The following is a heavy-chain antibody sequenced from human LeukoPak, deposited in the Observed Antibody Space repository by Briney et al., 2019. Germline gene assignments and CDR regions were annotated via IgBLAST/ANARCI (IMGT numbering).Heavy chain of an antibody. CDR2: ISAYNGNT. V-gene: IGHV1-18*01. D-gene: IGHD5-24*01. CDR1: GYTFTSYG. Sequence: ASVKVSCKASGYTFTSYGISWVRQAPGQGLEWMGWISAYNGNTNYAQKLQGRVTMTRDTSTSTVYMELSSLRSEDTAVYYCASRLHDAFDIWGQGTMVTVSS. CDR3: ASRLHDAFDI. J-gene: IGHJ3*02.